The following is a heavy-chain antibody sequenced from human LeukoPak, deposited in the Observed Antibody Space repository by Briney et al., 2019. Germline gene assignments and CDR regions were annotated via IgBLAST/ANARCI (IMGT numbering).Heavy chain of an antibody. CDR2: IIPIFGTA. D-gene: IGHD2-2*01. J-gene: IGHJ4*02. Sequence: ASVKVSCKASGGTFSSYAISWVRQAPGQGLEWMGGIIPIFGTANYAQKFQGRVTITADESTSTAYVELSGLRSEDTAVYYCAREISLGLHCSSTSCYGGGFDYWGQGTLVTVSS. V-gene: IGHV1-69*01. CDR3: AREISLGLHCSSTSCYGGGFDY. CDR1: GGTFSSYA.